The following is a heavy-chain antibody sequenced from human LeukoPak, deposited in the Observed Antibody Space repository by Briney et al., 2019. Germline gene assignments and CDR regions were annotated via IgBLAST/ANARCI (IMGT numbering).Heavy chain of an antibody. Sequence: ASVKVSCKASGYTFTNYDINWVRQATGQGLEWMGYKNPNSGNSAYAQKFQGRVTITTDASISTAYMELSGRRSEDTARYYCTREGLDYWGQGTLVTVSS. CDR1: GYTFTNYD. CDR3: TREGLDY. CDR2: KNPNSGNS. V-gene: IGHV1-8*01. J-gene: IGHJ4*02.